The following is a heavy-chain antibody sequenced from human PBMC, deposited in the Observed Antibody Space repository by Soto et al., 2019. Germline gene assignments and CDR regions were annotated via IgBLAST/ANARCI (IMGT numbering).Heavy chain of an antibody. J-gene: IGHJ4*02. CDR2: FDPEDGET. V-gene: IGHV1-24*01. Sequence: ASVKVSSKVSGYTLTELSVRLVRQAPGKGLEWMGGFDPEDGETIYAQQFQGRVTMTEDTSTDTAYMELSSLRSEDTAVYYCATRLSIAAAGIFDYWGQGTLVTVSS. D-gene: IGHD6-13*01. CDR3: ATRLSIAAAGIFDY. CDR1: GYTLTELS.